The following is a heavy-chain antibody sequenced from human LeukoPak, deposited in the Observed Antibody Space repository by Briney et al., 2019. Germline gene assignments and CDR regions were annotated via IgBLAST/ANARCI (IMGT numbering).Heavy chain of an antibody. Sequence: GGSLRHSCATAGFKLSNHSMHWVRQAPGKGLEWVAGISDSGGRTNYADSVKGRFTISRDNPKNTLYLQMSSLRAEDTAVYFCAKRGVVIRVILVGFHKEAYYFDSWGQGALVTVSS. J-gene: IGHJ4*02. V-gene: IGHV3-23*01. CDR1: GFKLSNHS. CDR3: AKRGVVIRVILVGFHKEAYYFDS. D-gene: IGHD3-22*01. CDR2: ISDSGGRT.